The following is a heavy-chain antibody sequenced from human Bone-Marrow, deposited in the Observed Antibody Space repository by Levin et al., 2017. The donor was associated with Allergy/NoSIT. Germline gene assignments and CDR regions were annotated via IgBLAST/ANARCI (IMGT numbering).Heavy chain of an antibody. V-gene: IGHV3-21*01. CDR1: GFTFSSYS. J-gene: IGHJ3*02. Sequence: GGSLRLSCAASGFTFSSYSMNWVRQAPGKGLEWVSSISSSSSYIYYADSVKGRFTISRDNAKNSLYLQMNSLRAEDTAVYYCARSGLYQLLCGRRCAFDSWGQGTMVTVSS. CDR2: ISSSSSYI. D-gene: IGHD2-2*01. CDR3: ARSGLYQLLCGRRCAFDS.